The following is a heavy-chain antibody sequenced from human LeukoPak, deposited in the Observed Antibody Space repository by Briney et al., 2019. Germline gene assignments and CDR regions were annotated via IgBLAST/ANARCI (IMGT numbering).Heavy chain of an antibody. Sequence: GGSLRLSCAASGFTFSSYSMNWVRQAPGKGLEWVSSISSSSSYIYYADSVKGRFTISRDNAKKSLYLQMNSLRAEDTAVYYCARDPDSSGYFDYWGQGTLVTVSS. CDR2: ISSSSSYI. CDR3: ARDPDSSGYFDY. D-gene: IGHD3-22*01. J-gene: IGHJ4*02. V-gene: IGHV3-21*01. CDR1: GFTFSSYS.